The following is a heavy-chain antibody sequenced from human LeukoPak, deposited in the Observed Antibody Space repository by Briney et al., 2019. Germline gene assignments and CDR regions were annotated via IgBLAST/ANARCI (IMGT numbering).Heavy chain of an antibody. J-gene: IGHJ6*02. D-gene: IGHD3-10*01. CDR2: IDYTGST. V-gene: IGHV4-59*08. CDR3: ARHPVLLSGMDV. Sequence: SETLSLTCTVSGDSIRTYSWSWIRQSPGKGLEWIGYIDYTGSTNYNPSLKSRVTISVDTSKNHFSLKLTSVTAADTAVCYCARHPVLLSGMDVWGQGTTVTVSS. CDR1: GDSIRTYS.